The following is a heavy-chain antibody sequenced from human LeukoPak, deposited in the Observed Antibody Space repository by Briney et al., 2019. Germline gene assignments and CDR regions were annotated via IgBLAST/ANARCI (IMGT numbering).Heavy chain of an antibody. CDR3: ATAMVRGVNPFDH. J-gene: IGHJ4*02. V-gene: IGHV3-30*02. CDR1: GFTFSSYG. CDR2: IQYDGSNE. Sequence: GGSLRLSCAASGFTFSSYGMHWVRQAPGKGLEWVAYIQYDGSNEQFADSVKGRFSISRDNSKNILYLQVNSLRAEDTAVYYCATAMVRGVNPFDHWGQGTLVTVSS. D-gene: IGHD3-10*01.